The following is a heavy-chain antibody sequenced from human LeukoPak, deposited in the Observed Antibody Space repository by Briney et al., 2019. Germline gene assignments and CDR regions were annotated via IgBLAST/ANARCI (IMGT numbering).Heavy chain of an antibody. CDR2: IYYSGST. Sequence: PSETLSLTCTVSGGSISSYYWSWIRQPPGKGLEWIGYIYYSGSTNYNPSLKSRVTISVDTSKNQFSLKLSSVTATDTAVYYCARDPYEPYAFDIWGQGTMVTVSS. J-gene: IGHJ3*02. CDR1: GGSISSYY. D-gene: IGHD3-22*01. CDR3: ARDPYEPYAFDI. V-gene: IGHV4-59*01.